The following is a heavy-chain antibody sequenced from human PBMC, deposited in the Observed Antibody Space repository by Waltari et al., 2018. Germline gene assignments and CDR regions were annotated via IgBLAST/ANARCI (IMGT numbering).Heavy chain of an antibody. CDR3: ARGACSDTSCYANYYYMDV. CDR2: INRGGST. CDR1: GGSFSDYY. V-gene: IGHV4-34*01. Sequence: QVQLQQWGAGLLKPSETLSLTCAVYGGSFSDYYWTGCRQPPGTGLEWIGEINRGGSTNYTPSLKGRVTISVDSSKTQFSLRLTSVAAADTAVYYCARGACSDTSCYANYYYMDVWGKGTAVTVSS. D-gene: IGHD2-2*01. J-gene: IGHJ6*03.